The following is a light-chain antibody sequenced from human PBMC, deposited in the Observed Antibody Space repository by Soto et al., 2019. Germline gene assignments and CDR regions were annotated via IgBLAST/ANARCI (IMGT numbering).Light chain of an antibody. CDR2: LNSDGSH. V-gene: IGLV4-69*01. Sequence: QSVLTQSPSASASLGASVKLTCTLSSGHSSYAIAWHQQQPEKGPRYLMKLNSDGSHRKGDVIPDRFSGSSSGAEHYLTISSLQSEDEADYYCQNWGTGIGVFGGGTKLTVL. J-gene: IGLJ2*01. CDR1: SGHSSYA. CDR3: QNWGTGIGV.